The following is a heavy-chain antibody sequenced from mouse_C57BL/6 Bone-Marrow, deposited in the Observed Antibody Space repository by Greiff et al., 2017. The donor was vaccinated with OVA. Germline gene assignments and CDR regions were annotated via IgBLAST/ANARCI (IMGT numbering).Heavy chain of an antibody. CDR2: IRNKANGYTT. D-gene: IGHD2-1*01. Sequence: EVKLMESGGGLVQPGGSLSLSCAASGFTFTDYYMSWVRQPPGKALEWLGFIRNKANGYTTEYSASVKGRFTISRDNSQSILYLQMNALRAEDSATYYCARYRIYYGNLYAMDYWGQGTSVTVSS. CDR1: GFTFTDYY. V-gene: IGHV7-3*01. J-gene: IGHJ4*01. CDR3: ARYRIYYGNLYAMDY.